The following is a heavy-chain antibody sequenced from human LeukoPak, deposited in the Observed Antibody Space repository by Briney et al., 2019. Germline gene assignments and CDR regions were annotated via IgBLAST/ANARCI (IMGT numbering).Heavy chain of an antibody. CDR3: ARTHYYYYGMDV. Sequence: ASVKVSCKASGYAFTSYDINWVRQATGQGLEWMGWMNPNSGNTGYAQKFQGRVTMTRNTSISTAYMELSSLRSEDTAVYYCARTHYYYYGMDVWGQGTTVTVSS. V-gene: IGHV1-8*01. CDR1: GYAFTSYD. CDR2: MNPNSGNT. J-gene: IGHJ6*02.